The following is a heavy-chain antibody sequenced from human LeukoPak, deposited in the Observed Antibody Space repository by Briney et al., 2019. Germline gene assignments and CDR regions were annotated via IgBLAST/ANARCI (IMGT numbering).Heavy chain of an antibody. J-gene: IGHJ2*01. CDR2: IISIFGTT. CDR3: ARGPYDSWSEYHHWYFDL. V-gene: IGHV1-69*06. CDR1: GGTFSSSA. Sequence: SVKVSCKASGGTFSSSAISWVRQAPGQGLEWMGGIISIFGTTSYAQKFQGRVTITADKSTSTAFMELSSLRSEDTAVYYCARGPYDSWSEYHHWYFDLWGRGTLVTVSS. D-gene: IGHD3-3*01.